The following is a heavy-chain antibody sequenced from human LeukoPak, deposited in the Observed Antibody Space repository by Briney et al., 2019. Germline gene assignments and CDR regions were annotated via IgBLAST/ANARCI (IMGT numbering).Heavy chain of an antibody. V-gene: IGHV3-23*01. CDR1: GFTVSSNY. Sequence: GGSLRLSCAASGFTVSSNYMSWVRQAPGKGLEWVSSISGSGVDTYYADSVKGRFTISRDNYKNTLYLQMNRLRADDTAVYFCAKDERSSTSGWYGWFDRWGQGTLVTVSS. CDR3: AKDERSSTSGWYGWFDR. J-gene: IGHJ5*02. CDR2: ISGSGVDT. D-gene: IGHD6-19*01.